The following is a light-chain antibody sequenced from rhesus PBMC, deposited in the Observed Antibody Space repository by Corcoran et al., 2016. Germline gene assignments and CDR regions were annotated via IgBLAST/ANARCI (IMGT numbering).Light chain of an antibody. J-gene: IGKJ4*01. CDR2: EVS. CDR3: MQALEFPLT. Sequence: DIVMTQTPLSLPVTPGEPASISCRSSQSLLDSEDGNTYLDWYLQKPGQSPQLLIYEVSNRASGFPERFSGSGSDTVFTLKISRVEAEDVGVYYCMQALEFPLTFGGGTKVEIK. V-gene: IGKV2-104*02. CDR1: QSLLDSEDGNTY.